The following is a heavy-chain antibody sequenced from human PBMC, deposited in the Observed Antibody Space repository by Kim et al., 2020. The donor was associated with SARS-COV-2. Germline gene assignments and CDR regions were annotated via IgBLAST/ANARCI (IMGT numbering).Heavy chain of an antibody. Sequence: ASVKVSCKASGYTFTSYAMNWVRQAPGQGLEWMGWINTNTGNPTYAQGFTGRFVFSLDTSVSTAYLQISSLKAEDTAVYYCARDTGMATIFSHDAFDIWGQGTMVTVSS. CDR2: INTNTGNP. V-gene: IGHV7-4-1*02. CDR1: GYTFTSYA. CDR3: ARDTGMATIFSHDAFDI. D-gene: IGHD5-12*01. J-gene: IGHJ3*02.